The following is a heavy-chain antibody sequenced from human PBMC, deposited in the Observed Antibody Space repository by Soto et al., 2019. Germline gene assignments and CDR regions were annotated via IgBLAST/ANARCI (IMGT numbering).Heavy chain of an antibody. J-gene: IGHJ2*01. CDR3: AKSKSVTMVRGVNWYFDL. D-gene: IGHD3-10*01. CDR2: ISGSGDGT. V-gene: IGHV3-23*01. Sequence: EVQLLESGGDLVQPGGSLRLSCAGSGFTFNTFAMAWVRQGPGKGLEWVSGISGSGDGTYYAESVKGRFTISRDNSKNTEYLQMSSLSVEDTAVYYCAKSKSVTMVRGVNWYFDLWGRGTLVSVSS. CDR1: GFTFNTFA.